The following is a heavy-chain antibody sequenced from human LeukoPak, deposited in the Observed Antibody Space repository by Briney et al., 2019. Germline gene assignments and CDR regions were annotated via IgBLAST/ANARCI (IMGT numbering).Heavy chain of an antibody. CDR3: ARERGYSSSWQSEPFDY. D-gene: IGHD6-13*01. CDR2: ISSSSSYI. V-gene: IGHV3-21*01. Sequence: PGGSLRLSCAASGFTFSSYSMNWVRQAPGKGLEWVSSISSSSSYIYYADSVKGRFTISRDNAKNSLYLQMNSLRAEDTAVYYRARERGYSSSWQSEPFDYWGQGTLVTVSS. J-gene: IGHJ4*02. CDR1: GFTFSSYS.